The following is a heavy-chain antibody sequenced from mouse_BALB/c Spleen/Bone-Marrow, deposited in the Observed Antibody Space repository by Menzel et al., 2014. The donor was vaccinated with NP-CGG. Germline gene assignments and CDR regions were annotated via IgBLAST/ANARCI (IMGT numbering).Heavy chain of an antibody. J-gene: IGHJ3*01. D-gene: IGHD2-14*01. CDR2: IWRGGST. CDR3: GKNGGYDGWFAY. CDR1: GFSLTSYG. Sequence: VKLMESGPSLVQPSQSLSITCTVSGFSLTSYGVHWVRQSPGKGLEWLGVIWRGGSTDYNAAFMSRLSITKDNSKSQVFFKMNSLQADDTAIFYCGKNGGYDGWFAYWGQGTLVAVSA. V-gene: IGHV2-5-1*01.